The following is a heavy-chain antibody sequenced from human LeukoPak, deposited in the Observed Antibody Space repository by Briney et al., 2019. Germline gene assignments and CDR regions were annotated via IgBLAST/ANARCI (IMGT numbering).Heavy chain of an antibody. V-gene: IGHV3-7*05. CDR3: TRDGRYISDY. CDR1: GFTFSNYW. D-gene: IGHD1-26*01. CDR2: INQDGSEE. J-gene: IGHJ4*02. Sequence: GGSLRLSCAASGFTFSNYWMSWVRQAPGKGLEWVANINQDGSEEYYVDSVKGRFTVSRDNAKNSLYLQMNSLRAEDTAVYYCTRDGRYISDYWGQGTLVIVSS.